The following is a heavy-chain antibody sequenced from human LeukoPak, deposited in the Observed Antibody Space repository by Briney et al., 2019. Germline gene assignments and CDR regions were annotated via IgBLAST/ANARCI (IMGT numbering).Heavy chain of an antibody. J-gene: IGHJ3*02. D-gene: IGHD6-19*01. CDR3: ARGQLTSSGWDDAFDI. V-gene: IGHV1-8*01. Sequence: GASVKVSCKASGYTFTSYDIYWVRQATGQGLEWMGWMNPNSGNTGYAQKFQGRVTMTRNTSISTAYMELSSLRSEDTAVYYCARGQLTSSGWDDAFDIWGQGTMVTVSS. CDR1: GYTFTSYD. CDR2: MNPNSGNT.